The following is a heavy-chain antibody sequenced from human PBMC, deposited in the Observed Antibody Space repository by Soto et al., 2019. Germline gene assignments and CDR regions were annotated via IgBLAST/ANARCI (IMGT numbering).Heavy chain of an antibody. CDR1: GFLFSSYW. J-gene: IGHJ4*02. CDR3: ARGRTFDY. Sequence: EVQLVESGGGLVQPGGSLRLSCAASGFLFSSYWMHWVRQAPGRGLVWVSRINSDGSTTDYADSVKGRFTISRDNAKNTLFLQMNSLRAEDTAVYFCARGRTFDYWGQGTLVTVSS. CDR2: INSDGSTT. V-gene: IGHV3-74*01.